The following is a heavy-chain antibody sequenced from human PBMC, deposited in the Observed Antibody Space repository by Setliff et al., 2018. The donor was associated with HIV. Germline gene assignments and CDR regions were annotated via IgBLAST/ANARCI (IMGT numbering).Heavy chain of an antibody. Sequence: SETLSLTCTVSGGSMTSSNYYWGWIRQSPGRGLEWIGSISSSGSTTYHPSLRSRVTISVDTSKKQFSLKLSSVTAADTAVYYCARGRVEAGRPPGETGLSYYYHGMDVWGQGTTVTVSS. D-gene: IGHD6-6*01. CDR3: ARGRVEAGRPPGETGLSYYYHGMDV. CDR1: GGSMTSSNYY. V-gene: IGHV4-39*07. J-gene: IGHJ6*02. CDR2: ISSSGST.